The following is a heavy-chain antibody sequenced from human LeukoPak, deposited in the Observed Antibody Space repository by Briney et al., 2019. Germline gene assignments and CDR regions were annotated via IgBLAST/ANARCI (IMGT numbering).Heavy chain of an antibody. V-gene: IGHV4-31*03. D-gene: IGHD3-9*01. Sequence: PSETLSLTCTVSGGSISSGGYYWSWIRQHPGKGLEWIGYIYYSGSTYYNPSLNSRVTISVDTSKNQFSLMLSSVTAADTAVYYCARGRRILPGYMVSSEINGFDRWGQGTMLTVCS. CDR2: IYYSGST. J-gene: IGHJ5*02. CDR1: GGSISSGGYY. CDR3: ARGRRILPGYMVSSEINGFDR.